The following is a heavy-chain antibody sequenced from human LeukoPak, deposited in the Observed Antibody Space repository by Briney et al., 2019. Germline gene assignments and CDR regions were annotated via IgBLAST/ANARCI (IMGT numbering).Heavy chain of an antibody. Sequence: GGSLRLSCAASGFTFTNYWMHWVRQAPGKGLVWVSRVLSDGSRISYADSVKGRFTISRDNAKNSLYLQMNSLRAEDTAVYYCARDGYHYYGSGTYFGYYYMDVWGKGTTVTISS. CDR1: GFTFTNYW. CDR3: ARDGYHYYGSGTYFGYYYMDV. J-gene: IGHJ6*03. CDR2: VLSDGSRI. V-gene: IGHV3-74*01. D-gene: IGHD3-10*01.